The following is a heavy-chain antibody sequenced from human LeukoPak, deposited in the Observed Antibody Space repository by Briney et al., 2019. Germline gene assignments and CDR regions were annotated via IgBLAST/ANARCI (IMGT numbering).Heavy chain of an antibody. CDR3: AGDLGYCSGGSCYGIDY. CDR1: GFTFSSYA. Sequence: GGSLRLSCAASGFTFSSYAMHWVRQAPGKGLEWVAVISYDGSNKYYADSVKGRFTISRDNSKNTLYLQMNSLRAEDTAVYYCAGDLGYCSGGSCYGIDYWGQGTLVTVSP. CDR2: ISYDGSNK. J-gene: IGHJ4*02. D-gene: IGHD2-15*01. V-gene: IGHV3-30*04.